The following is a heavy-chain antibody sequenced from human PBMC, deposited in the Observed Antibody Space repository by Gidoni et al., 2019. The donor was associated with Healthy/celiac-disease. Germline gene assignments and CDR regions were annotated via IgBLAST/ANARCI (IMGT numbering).Heavy chain of an antibody. CDR1: GFSLSTSGVG. Sequence: TLVKPTQTLTLTCTFSGFSLSTSGVGVGWIRQPPGKALEWLALIYWNDDKRYSPSLKSRLTITKDTSKNQVVLTMTNMDPVYTATYYCAHSPTIRFLEWFSTTSAFYFDYWGQGTLVTVSS. J-gene: IGHJ4*02. CDR3: AHSPTIRFLEWFSTTSAFYFDY. D-gene: IGHD3-3*01. CDR2: IYWNDDK. V-gene: IGHV2-5*01.